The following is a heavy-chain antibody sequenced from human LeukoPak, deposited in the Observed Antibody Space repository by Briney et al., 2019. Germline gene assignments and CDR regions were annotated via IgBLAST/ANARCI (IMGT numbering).Heavy chain of an antibody. D-gene: IGHD4-17*01. CDR3: ARSKGGLRLGWFDP. CDR1: GYTFTGYY. Sequence: ASVKVSCKASGYTFTGYYMHWVRQAPGQGLEWMGWINPNSGGTNYAQKFQGRVTMTRDTSISTAYMELSRLRSDDTAVYYCARSKGGLRLGWFDPWGQGTLATVSS. V-gene: IGHV1-2*02. J-gene: IGHJ5*02. CDR2: INPNSGGT.